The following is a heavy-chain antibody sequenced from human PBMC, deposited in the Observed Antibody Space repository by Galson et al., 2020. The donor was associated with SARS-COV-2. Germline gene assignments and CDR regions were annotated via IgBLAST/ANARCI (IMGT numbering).Heavy chain of an antibody. Sequence: HGESLKISFKGSGYSFTSYWIGWVRQMPGKGLEWMGIIYPGDSDTRYSPSFQGQVTISADKSISTAYLQWSSLKASDTAMYYCARASGVGNYDFWSGSPFDPWGQGTLVTVSS. CDR1: GYSFTSYW. D-gene: IGHD3-3*01. J-gene: IGHJ5*02. V-gene: IGHV5-51*01. CDR3: ARASGVGNYDFWSGSPFDP. CDR2: IYPGDSDT.